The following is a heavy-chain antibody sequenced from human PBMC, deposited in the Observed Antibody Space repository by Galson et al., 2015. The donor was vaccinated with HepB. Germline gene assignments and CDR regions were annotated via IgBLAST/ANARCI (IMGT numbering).Heavy chain of an antibody. CDR2: TSTDGGST. D-gene: IGHD6-13*01. CDR1: GFTFNNYV. CDR3: AKADGSNWSRGNYFDQ. Sequence: SLRLSCAASGFTFNNYVMAWVRQAPGKGLEWVSRTSTDGGSTSYADSVKGRFTISRDNSKSTLYLQLNSLRPDDTAVYYCAKADGSNWSRGNYFDQWGQGTLVTVSS. V-gene: IGHV3-23*01. J-gene: IGHJ4*02.